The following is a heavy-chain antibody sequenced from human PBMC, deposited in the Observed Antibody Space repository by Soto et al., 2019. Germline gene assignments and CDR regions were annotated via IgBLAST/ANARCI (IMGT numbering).Heavy chain of an antibody. CDR2: IYYSGST. Sequence: SETLSLTCSVSGGSISSSGYYWAWIRQPPGKGLEWIGSIYYSGSTYYNPSLSSRVIISVETSKNQFSLQLRSVTAADTAVYYCARPHGSSWLVFDSWGQGTLVTVSS. D-gene: IGHD6-13*01. V-gene: IGHV4-39*01. CDR3: ARPHGSSWLVFDS. J-gene: IGHJ4*02. CDR1: GGSISSSGYY.